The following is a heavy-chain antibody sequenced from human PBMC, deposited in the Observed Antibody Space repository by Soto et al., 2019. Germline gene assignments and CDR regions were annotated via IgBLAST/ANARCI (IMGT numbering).Heavy chain of an antibody. V-gene: IGHV1-69*06. D-gene: IGHD2-15*01. J-gene: IGHJ6*02. CDR1: GCTFSSYA. CDR3: ARCICSGGSCYSRGYRYYYYGMDV. Sequence: SVHVSCKASGCTFSSYAIRWVRHAPGQGLEWGGGIIPIFGTANYAQKCQGRVTITADNSTSTAYMEMSSLRSKNTAVYYCARCICSGGSCYSRGYRYYYYGMDVWGQGTTVTVSS. CDR2: IIPIFGTA.